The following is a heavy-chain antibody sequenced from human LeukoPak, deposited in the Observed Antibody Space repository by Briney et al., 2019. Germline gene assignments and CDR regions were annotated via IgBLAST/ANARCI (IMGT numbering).Heavy chain of an antibody. V-gene: IGHV1-8*02. J-gene: IGHJ3*02. CDR3: ARGRDYYGSGSPNDAFDI. CDR2: INPNSGNT. D-gene: IGHD3-10*01. CDR1: GYTFTGYY. Sequence: ASVKVSCKASGYTFTGYYMHWVRQAPGQALEWMGWINPNSGNTGYAQKFQGRVTMTRNTSISTAYMELGSLRSEDTAVYYCARGRDYYGSGSPNDAFDIWGQGTMVTVSS.